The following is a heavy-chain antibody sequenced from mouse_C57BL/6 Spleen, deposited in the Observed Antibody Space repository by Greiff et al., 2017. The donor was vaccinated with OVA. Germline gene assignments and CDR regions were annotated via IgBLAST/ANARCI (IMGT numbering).Heavy chain of an antibody. D-gene: IGHD1-1*01. CDR2: IYPRGGST. Sequence: QVQLQQSGPELVKPGASVKLSCKASGYTFTSYDINWVKQRPGQGLEWIGWIYPRGGSTKYNEKFKGKATLTVDTSSSTAYMELHSLTSEDSAVYVCARGHYGSSYVGAYWGQGTLVTVSA. CDR1: GYTFTSYD. CDR3: ARGHYGSSYVGAY. V-gene: IGHV1-85*01. J-gene: IGHJ3*01.